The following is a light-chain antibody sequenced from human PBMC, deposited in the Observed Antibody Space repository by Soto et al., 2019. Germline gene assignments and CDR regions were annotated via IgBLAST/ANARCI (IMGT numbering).Light chain of an antibody. CDR1: ISDVGGFNY. V-gene: IGLV2-14*01. CDR2: EVR. J-gene: IGLJ1*01. CDR3: SSYTSRSSGV. Sequence: QSVLTQPASVSGSPGQSITISCTGTISDVGGFNYVSWYQQHPGKTPKLLIYEVRLRPTGVSDRFSGSKSGNTASLTISGLQAEDEADYYCSSYTSRSSGVFGTGTKVTVL.